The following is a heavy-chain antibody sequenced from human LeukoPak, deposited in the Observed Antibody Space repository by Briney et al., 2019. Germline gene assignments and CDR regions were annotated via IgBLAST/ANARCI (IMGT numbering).Heavy chain of an antibody. CDR2: INPKSVGT. Sequence: SVKVSCKASGNTFTDYFVHWVRQAPGQGLEWMGWINPKSVGTDYAQRFQGRVTMTRDTSITTAYMELSRLTSDDTATYYCTLHLYSGDVNWFDPWGQGTL. CDR1: GNTFTDYF. J-gene: IGHJ5*02. V-gene: IGHV1-2*02. CDR3: TLHLYSGDVNWFDP. D-gene: IGHD4-17*01.